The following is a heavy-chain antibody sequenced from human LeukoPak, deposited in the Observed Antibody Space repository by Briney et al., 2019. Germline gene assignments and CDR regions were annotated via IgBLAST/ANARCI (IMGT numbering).Heavy chain of an antibody. CDR2: ISSSSSTI. J-gene: IGHJ4*02. V-gene: IGHV3-48*04. CDR3: ARTLVYGDQRYFDY. D-gene: IGHD4-17*01. Sequence: GGSLRLSCAASGFTFSSYSMNWVRQAPGKGLEWVSYISSSSSTIYYADSVKGRFTISRDNAKNSLYLQMNSLRAEDTAVYYCARTLVYGDQRYFDYWGQGTLVTVSS. CDR1: GFTFSSYS.